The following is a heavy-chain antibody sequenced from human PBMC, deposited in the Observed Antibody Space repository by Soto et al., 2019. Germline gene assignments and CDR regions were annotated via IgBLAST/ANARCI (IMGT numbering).Heavy chain of an antibody. J-gene: IGHJ6*02. V-gene: IGHV1-69*01. CDR3: ARDTRYGDDYYYYSGMDV. Sequence: EVSCKESGGTFGSYASIWVRQAPGQGLEWMGGIIPIFGTANYAQKFQGRVTITADESTSTAYMELSSLRSEDTAVYYCARDTRYGDDYYYYSGMDVWGQGTTVTVSS. D-gene: IGHD4-17*01. CDR2: IIPIFGTA. CDR1: GGTFGSYA.